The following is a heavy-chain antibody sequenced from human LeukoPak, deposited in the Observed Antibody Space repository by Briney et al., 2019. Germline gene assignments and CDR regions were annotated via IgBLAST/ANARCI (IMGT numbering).Heavy chain of an antibody. Sequence: ASVKVSCKASGGTFSSYGISWVRQAPGQGLEWMGWISAYNGNTNYAQKLQGRVTMTTDTSTSTAYMELRSLRSDDTAVYYCARDSGIAVDFDYWGQGTLVTVSS. CDR1: GGTFSSYG. CDR2: ISAYNGNT. D-gene: IGHD6-19*01. V-gene: IGHV1-18*01. CDR3: ARDSGIAVDFDY. J-gene: IGHJ4*02.